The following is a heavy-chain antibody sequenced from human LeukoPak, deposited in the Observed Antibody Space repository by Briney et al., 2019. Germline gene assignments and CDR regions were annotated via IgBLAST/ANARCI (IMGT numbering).Heavy chain of an antibody. Sequence: GGSLRLSCAASGFTFSSYEMNWVRQAPGKGLEWVSYISSSGSTIYYADSVKGRFTISRDNAKNSLYLQMNSLRAEDTAVYYCAKGAAAYFYYYMDVWGKGTTVTISS. D-gene: IGHD6-13*01. J-gene: IGHJ6*03. CDR2: ISSSGSTI. V-gene: IGHV3-48*03. CDR3: AKGAAAYFYYYMDV. CDR1: GFTFSSYE.